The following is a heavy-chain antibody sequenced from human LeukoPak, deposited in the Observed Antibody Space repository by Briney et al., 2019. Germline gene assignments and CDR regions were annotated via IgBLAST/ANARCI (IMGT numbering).Heavy chain of an antibody. V-gene: IGHV3-21*01. D-gene: IGHD3-3*01. CDR2: ISSSSRNT. Sequence: GGSLSLSCAVSRFTFSTYSMTWVRQAPGGGLEWVSSISSSSRNTYYTVSVNGGFTISRDNAKNSLYLQMSSLIAEDTAVYYCARGGTFGVDISDYWGQGTLVTVSS. CDR1: RFTFSTYS. J-gene: IGHJ4*02. CDR3: ARGGTFGVDISDY.